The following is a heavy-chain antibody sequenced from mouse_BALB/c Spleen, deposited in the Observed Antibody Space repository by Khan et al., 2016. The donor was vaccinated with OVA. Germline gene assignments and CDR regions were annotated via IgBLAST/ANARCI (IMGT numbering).Heavy chain of an antibody. CDR3: ARRAYYANWYFDV. Sequence: VQLKESGPGLVKPSQSLSLTCTVTGYSITSDYAWKWIRQFPGNKLEWMGYISYSGSTSYNPSLKSRISITRDTSKNQFFLQLNSVTTGDTATYYCARRAYYANWYFDVGGAGTTVTVSS. V-gene: IGHV3-2*02. CDR2: ISYSGST. D-gene: IGHD1-1*02. CDR1: GYSITSDYA. J-gene: IGHJ1*01.